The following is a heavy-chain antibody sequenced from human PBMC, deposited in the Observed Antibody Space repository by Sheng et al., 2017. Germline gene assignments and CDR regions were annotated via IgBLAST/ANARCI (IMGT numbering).Heavy chain of an antibody. D-gene: IGHD6-19*01. J-gene: IGHJ4*02. V-gene: IGHV3-30*18. CDR2: ISYDGTNK. Sequence: QVQLVESGGGVVQPGRSLRVSCAASGFTFSNYGVHWVRQAPGKGLEWVAAISYDGTNKYYADSVKGRFTISRDNSNFTLSLQMNSLRPEDTALYYCAKNRLAVAATTYYADSWGQGTLVTVSS. CDR1: GFTFSNYG. CDR3: AKNRLAVAATTYYADS.